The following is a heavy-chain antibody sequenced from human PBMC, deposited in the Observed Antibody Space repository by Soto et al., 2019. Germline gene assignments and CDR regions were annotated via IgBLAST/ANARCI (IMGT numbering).Heavy chain of an antibody. D-gene: IGHD4-17*01. V-gene: IGHV1-2*04. CDR1: GYTFTGYY. CDR2: INPNSGGT. Sequence: GASVKVSCKASGYTFTGYYMHWVRQASGQGLEWMGWINPNSGGTNYAQKFQGWVTMTRDTSISTAYMELSRLRSDDTAVYYCARGSRGYGYYYYGMDVWGQGTTVTVSS. CDR3: ARGSRGYGYYYYGMDV. J-gene: IGHJ6*02.